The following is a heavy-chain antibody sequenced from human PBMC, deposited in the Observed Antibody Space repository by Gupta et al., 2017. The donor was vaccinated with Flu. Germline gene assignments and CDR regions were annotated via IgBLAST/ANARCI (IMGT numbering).Heavy chain of an antibody. CDR3: ARGLFSASYRELLH. CDR2: MNPKTGNA. V-gene: IGHV1-8*01. J-gene: IGHJ4*02. CDR1: GYTFTGFD. Sequence: SGYTFTGFDLNWVRQANGQGPEWMGWMNPKTGNAGYAKKFRGRVTMTRDTSINTAYIELSGLGPEDTAVYYCARGLFSASYRELLHWGQGTLVTVSS. D-gene: IGHD3-16*02.